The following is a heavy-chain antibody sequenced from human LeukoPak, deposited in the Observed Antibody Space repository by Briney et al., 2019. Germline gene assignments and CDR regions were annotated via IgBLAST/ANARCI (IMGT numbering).Heavy chain of an antibody. V-gene: IGHV4-59*08. CDR1: GGAISRYY. Sequence: SETLSLTCSVSGGAISRYYWSWIRQPPGKGLEWIGYIYYSGSTNYNPSLKSRVTISVDTSKNQFSLKLSSVTAADTAVYYCARHADTGYGWFDPWGQGTLVTVSS. D-gene: IGHD5-12*01. CDR3: ARHADTGYGWFDP. J-gene: IGHJ5*02. CDR2: IYYSGST.